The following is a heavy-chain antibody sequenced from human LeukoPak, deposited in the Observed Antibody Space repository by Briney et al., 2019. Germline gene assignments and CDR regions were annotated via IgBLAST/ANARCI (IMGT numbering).Heavy chain of an antibody. J-gene: IGHJ4*02. Sequence: PGGSLRLSCAASGFLFSSKTMNWVRQAPGKGLEWVSSISKSGTDIYYADSVKGRFTISRDNAKNSLYLQMNSLRAEDTAVYYCANTFNFDYWGQGTLVTVSS. CDR2: ISKSGTDI. CDR3: ANTFNFDY. CDR1: GFLFSSKT. V-gene: IGHV3-21*04. D-gene: IGHD2-2*02.